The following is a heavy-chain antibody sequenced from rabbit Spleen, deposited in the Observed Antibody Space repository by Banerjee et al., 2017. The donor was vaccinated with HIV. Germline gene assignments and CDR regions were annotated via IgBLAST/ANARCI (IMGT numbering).Heavy chain of an antibody. CDR2: IDTGSSGFT. CDR1: GVSFSGNSY. Sequence: QEQLVESGGGLVKPGASLTLTCIASGVSFSGNSYMCWVRQAPGKGLEWIACIDTGSSGFTYFASWAKGRFTISKTSSTTVTLQMTSLTAADTATYFCARDLTDVIGWNFGWWGPGTLVTVS. J-gene: IGHJ4*01. V-gene: IGHV1S45*01. CDR3: ARDLTDVIGWNFGW. D-gene: IGHD1-1*01.